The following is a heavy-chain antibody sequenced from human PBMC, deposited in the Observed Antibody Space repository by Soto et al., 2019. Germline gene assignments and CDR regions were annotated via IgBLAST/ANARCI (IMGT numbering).Heavy chain of an antibody. D-gene: IGHD2-15*01. CDR3: AKGGSSYFFDY. V-gene: IGHV3-23*01. J-gene: IGHJ4*02. CDR1: GFTFSNYA. Sequence: EVQLLESGGGLVQPGGSLRLSCAASGFTFSNYAMSWVRQAPGKGLEWVSTISSRDYADSVKGRFTISRDNSENTLYLQMNSRRAEDTAVYYCAKGGSSYFFDYWGQGTLVTVSS. CDR2: ISSR.